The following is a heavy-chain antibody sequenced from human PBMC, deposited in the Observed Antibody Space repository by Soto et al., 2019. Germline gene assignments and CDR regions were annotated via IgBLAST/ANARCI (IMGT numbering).Heavy chain of an antibody. CDR2: VTHSGSS. Sequence: QVQLQESGTGLVRPSQTLSLTCTVSRDSISRVDYYWSWLRQHAGKGLEWIGYVTHSGSSFYKPSVHSRVIISVYTSKNQFALRLTTLTAADTAVYYCARTRTDTISSFGHWVQGTLVAVSS. V-gene: IGHV4-31*03. J-gene: IGHJ4*02. D-gene: IGHD6-6*01. CDR3: ARTRTDTISSFGH. CDR1: RDSISRVDYY.